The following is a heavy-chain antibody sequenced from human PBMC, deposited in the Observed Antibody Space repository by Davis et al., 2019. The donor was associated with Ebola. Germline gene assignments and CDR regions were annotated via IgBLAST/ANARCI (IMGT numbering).Heavy chain of an antibody. CDR2: INHSGST. CDR1: GGSFSGYY. D-gene: IGHD6-13*01. V-gene: IGHV4-34*01. J-gene: IGHJ6*03. CDR3: ARSSSSWYLYYYYYMDV. Sequence: PSETLSLTCAVYGGSFSGYYWSWIRQPPGKGLEWIGEINHSGSTNYNPSLKSRVTISVDTSKNQFSLKLSSVTAADTAVYYCARSSSSWYLYYYYYMDVWGKGTTVTVSS.